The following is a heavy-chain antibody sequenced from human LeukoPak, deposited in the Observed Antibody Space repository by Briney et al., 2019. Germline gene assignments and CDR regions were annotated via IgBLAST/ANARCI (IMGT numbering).Heavy chain of an antibody. V-gene: IGHV1-46*01. D-gene: IGHD2-15*01. Sequence: ASVKVSCKASGYTFTSYYMHWVRQAPGQGLEWMGIINPSGGSTSYAQKFQGRVTMTSDTSTSTVYMELSSLRSEDTAVYYCARWVEEDPLDDAFDIWGQGTMVTVSS. CDR3: ARWVEEDPLDDAFDI. J-gene: IGHJ3*02. CDR2: INPSGGST. CDR1: GYTFTSYY.